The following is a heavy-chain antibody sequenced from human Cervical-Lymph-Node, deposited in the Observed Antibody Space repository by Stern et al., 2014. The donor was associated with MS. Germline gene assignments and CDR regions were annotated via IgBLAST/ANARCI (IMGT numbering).Heavy chain of an antibody. D-gene: IGHD2-15*01. V-gene: IGHV3-9*01. CDR2: ISWSSGKI. CDR3: ARAIGFCSGGNCEPYYYYGIDV. CDR1: GFRFDDYD. J-gene: IGHJ6*02. Sequence: EVKLVESGGELVQPGRSLRLSCAASGFRFDDYDMYWVRQAQGKGLEWVSGISWSSGKIGYAEYVKGRFTISRDNVKNSLFLQMNSLRSEDTASYYCARAIGFCSGGNCEPYYYYGIDVWGQGTRVTVSS.